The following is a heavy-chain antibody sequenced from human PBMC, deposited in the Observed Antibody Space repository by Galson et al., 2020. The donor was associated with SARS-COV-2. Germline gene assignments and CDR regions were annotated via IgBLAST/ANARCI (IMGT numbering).Heavy chain of an antibody. V-gene: IGHV4-4*02. CDR1: GGSISSSDW. Sequence: TLSLTCAVYGGSISSSDWWGWVRQPPGKGLEWIGEIFHSGYTNYNPSLKSRVTMSVDTSKNQFSLKLSSVTAADTALYYCSRIIVTAYYFSYMDVWGKGTTVTVSS. CDR2: IFHSGYT. J-gene: IGHJ6*03. D-gene: IGHD2-21*02. CDR3: SRIIVTAYYFSYMDV.